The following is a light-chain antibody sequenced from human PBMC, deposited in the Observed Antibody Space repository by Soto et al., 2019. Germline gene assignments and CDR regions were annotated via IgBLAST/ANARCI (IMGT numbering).Light chain of an antibody. CDR2: LNSDGSH. Sequence: QPVLTQSPSASASLGASVKLTCTLSSGHSSYAIAWHQQQPEKGPRYLMKLNSDGSHRKGDGIPDRFSGSSSGAERYLTISSLQSEDEADYYCQTWGTDIVVFGGGTKVTVL. CDR1: SGHSSYA. V-gene: IGLV4-69*01. CDR3: QTWGTDIVV. J-gene: IGLJ2*01.